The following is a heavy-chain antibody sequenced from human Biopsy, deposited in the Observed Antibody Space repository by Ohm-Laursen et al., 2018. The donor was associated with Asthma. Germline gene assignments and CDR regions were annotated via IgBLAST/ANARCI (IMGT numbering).Heavy chain of an antibody. J-gene: IGHJ4*02. CDR1: GFAVSRDH. CDR2: IYSGGTS. D-gene: IGHD3-22*01. V-gene: IGHV3-53*01. CDR3: ARGDSSNWSHYYFDY. Sequence: LRLSCAASGFAVSRDHMFWVRQAPGKGLEWVSVIYSGGTSHTADSVRGRFTISRDYSKNTLYLHLHSLRAEDTAVYYCARGDSSNWSHYYFDYWGQGTLVTVSS.